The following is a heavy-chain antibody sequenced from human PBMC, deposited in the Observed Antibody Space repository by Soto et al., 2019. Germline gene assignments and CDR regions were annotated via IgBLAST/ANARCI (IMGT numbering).Heavy chain of an antibody. CDR3: CGRGGDSLQDI. J-gene: IGHJ4*02. CDR1: GFNFSGSA. CDR2: IRGRAKKYAT. V-gene: IGHV3-73*01. D-gene: IGHD4-17*01. Sequence: EVQLVESGGDLVQRGGSLKLSCTGLGFNFSGSALHWVRQPSGKGLEWVGRIRGRAKKYATSYATSVRGRFYLSRDDSKNTAFLQMNSLRDEDTGVYFCCGRGGDSLQDIWDQGTLVTVSS.